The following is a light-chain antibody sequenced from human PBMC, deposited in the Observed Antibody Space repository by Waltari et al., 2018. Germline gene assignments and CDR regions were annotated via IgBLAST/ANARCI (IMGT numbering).Light chain of an antibody. Sequence: DIQMTQSPSSLSASVGDRVTITCRASQSINRYLNWYQQKPGKAPRPLIYAASSWQSGVPSRFSGSGSGTDFTLCISSLQPEDFATYYCQQSYATSITFGQGTQLEIK. J-gene: IGKJ5*01. CDR2: AAS. V-gene: IGKV1-39*01. CDR1: QSINRY. CDR3: QQSYATSIT.